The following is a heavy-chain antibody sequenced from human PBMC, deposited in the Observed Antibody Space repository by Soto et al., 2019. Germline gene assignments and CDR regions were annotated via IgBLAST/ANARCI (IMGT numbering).Heavy chain of an antibody. V-gene: IGHV4-34*01. J-gene: IGHJ4*02. CDR3: ARGRYYYGSGSYSLPLFDY. CDR1: GGSFSGYY. CDR2: INHSGST. Sequence: SETLSLTCAVYGGSFSGYYWSWIRQPPGKGLEWIGEINHSGSTNYNPSLKSRVTISVDTSKNQFSLKLSSVTAADTAVYYCARGRYYYGSGSYSLPLFDYWGKGTLVTVS. D-gene: IGHD3-10*01.